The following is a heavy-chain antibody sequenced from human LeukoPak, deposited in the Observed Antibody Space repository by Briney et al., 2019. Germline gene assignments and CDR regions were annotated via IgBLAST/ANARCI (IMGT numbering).Heavy chain of an antibody. J-gene: IGHJ4*02. CDR3: ASSDGYYYDSSGYSDY. CDR2: INPNSGGT. Sequence: ASVKVSCKASGYTFTGYYMHWVRQAPGQGLEGMGWINPNSGGTNYAQKFQGRVTMTRDTSISTAYMELSRLRSDDTAVYYCASSDGYYYDSSGYSDYWGQGTLVTVSS. D-gene: IGHD3-22*01. V-gene: IGHV1-2*02. CDR1: GYTFTGYY.